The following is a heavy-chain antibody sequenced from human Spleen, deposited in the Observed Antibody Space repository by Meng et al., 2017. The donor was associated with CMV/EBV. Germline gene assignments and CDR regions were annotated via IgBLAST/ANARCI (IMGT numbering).Heavy chain of an antibody. D-gene: IGHD2-21*01. CDR1: GFTFSSYW. CDR3: AREPPRGLLWGGSRLSADN. CDR2: INQDGSEK. V-gene: IGHV3-7*01. J-gene: IGHJ4*02. Sequence: GGSLRLSCAASGFTFSSYWMSWVRQAPGKGLEWVASINQDGSEKYSVDSMMGRFTISRDNAKNSLFLQMNSLRAEDTAVYYCAREPPRGLLWGGSRLSADNWGQGTLVTVSS.